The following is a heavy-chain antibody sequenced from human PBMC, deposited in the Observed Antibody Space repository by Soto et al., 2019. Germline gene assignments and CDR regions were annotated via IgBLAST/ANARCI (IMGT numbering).Heavy chain of an antibody. CDR2: ISAYNGNT. V-gene: IGHV1-18*01. Sequence: GASVKVSCKASGYTFTSYGISWVRQAPGQGLEWMGWISAYNGNTNYAQKFQGRVTITADESTSTAYMELSSLRSEDTAVYYCARDKRAYYDSSGSSIDYWGQGTLVTVSS. J-gene: IGHJ4*02. D-gene: IGHD3-22*01. CDR3: ARDKRAYYDSSGSSIDY. CDR1: GYTFTSYG.